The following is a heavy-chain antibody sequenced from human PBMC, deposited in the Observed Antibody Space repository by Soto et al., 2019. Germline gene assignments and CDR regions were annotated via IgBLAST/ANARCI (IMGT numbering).Heavy chain of an antibody. V-gene: IGHV3-23*01. CDR1: GFTFSNYA. Sequence: GGSLRLSCAASGFTFSNYAMSWVRQAPEKGLEWVSALSGSGISTHYTNSVEGRFTISRDNSKNMLCLQMNSLRAEDTAVYYCAKGMATSRWDWFDTWGQGTLVTVSS. D-gene: IGHD5-12*01. CDR2: LSGSGIST. J-gene: IGHJ5*02. CDR3: AKGMATSRWDWFDT.